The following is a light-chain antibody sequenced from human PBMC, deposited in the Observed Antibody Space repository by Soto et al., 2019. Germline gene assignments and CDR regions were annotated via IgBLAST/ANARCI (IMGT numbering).Light chain of an antibody. V-gene: IGLV2-23*02. CDR1: SSDVGSYDV. CDR2: EVA. Sequence: QSVLTQPASVSGSPGQSITLSCTGTSSDVGSYDVVSWYQQHPGKAPQLIIYEVAQRPSGVSDRFSGSKSGSTASLTISGLQAADEAHYFCCSYEGSTTFWVFGGGTKLTVL. J-gene: IGLJ3*02. CDR3: CSYEGSTTFWV.